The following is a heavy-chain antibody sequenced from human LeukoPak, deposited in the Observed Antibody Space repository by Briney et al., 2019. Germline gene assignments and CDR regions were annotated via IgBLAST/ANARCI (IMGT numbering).Heavy chain of an antibody. CDR3: TRVFARGGEIIGSYYYY. D-gene: IGHD3-10*01. Sequence: SVKVSCKASGGTFSTYAVNWVRQAPGQGLEWMGGIIPLFGTANYAQKFQGRVTITTDESTSTAYMELSSLRFEDTAIYYCTRVFARGGEIIGSYYYYWGQGTLVTVSS. V-gene: IGHV1-69*05. J-gene: IGHJ4*02. CDR1: GGTFSTYA. CDR2: IIPLFGTA.